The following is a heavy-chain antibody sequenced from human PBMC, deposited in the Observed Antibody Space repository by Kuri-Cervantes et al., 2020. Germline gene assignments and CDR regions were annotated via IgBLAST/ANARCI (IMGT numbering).Heavy chain of an antibody. D-gene: IGHD3-10*01. Sequence: SLKISCAASGFTFDDYAMHWVRQVPGKGLEWVSGINWNSDNIGYADSVKGRFTISRDNVKNSLYLQMNSLRAEDTALYYCAKMVQGIRGYYMDVWGKGTTVTVSS. V-gene: IGHV3-9*01. CDR1: GFTFDDYA. CDR2: INWNSDNI. J-gene: IGHJ6*03. CDR3: AKMVQGIRGYYMDV.